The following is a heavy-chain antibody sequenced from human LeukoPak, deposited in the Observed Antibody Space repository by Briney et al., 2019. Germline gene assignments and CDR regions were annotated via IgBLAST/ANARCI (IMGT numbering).Heavy chain of an antibody. CDR1: GYIFTGYD. Sequence: ASVKVSCKTSGYIFTGYDMHWVRQAPGQGLEWMGWINPNSGGTNYAQKFQGRVTMTRDTSISTAYMELSRLRSDDTAVYYCARVPWSYGRHYFDYWGQGTLVTVSS. D-gene: IGHD1-26*01. CDR3: ARVPWSYGRHYFDY. J-gene: IGHJ4*02. V-gene: IGHV1-2*02. CDR2: INPNSGGT.